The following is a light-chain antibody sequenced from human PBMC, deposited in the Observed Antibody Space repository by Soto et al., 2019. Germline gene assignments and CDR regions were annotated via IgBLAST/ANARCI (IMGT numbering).Light chain of an antibody. V-gene: IGLV2-14*01. CDR2: DVS. CDR1: SSDVGAYNY. CDR3: KSFTTSDTYV. Sequence: QSALTQPASVSGSPGQSIAISCTGTSSDVGAYNYVSWYLQYPSKAPKLVIFDVSFRPSGVSNRFSGSKSGNTASLTISGLQAEDEADYYCKSFTTSDTYVFGTGTKLTVL. J-gene: IGLJ1*01.